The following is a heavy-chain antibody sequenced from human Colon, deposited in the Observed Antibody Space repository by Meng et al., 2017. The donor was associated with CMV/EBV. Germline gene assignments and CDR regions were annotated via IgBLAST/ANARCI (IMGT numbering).Heavy chain of an antibody. D-gene: IGHD7-27*01. CDR1: RYSVSSLD. CDR2: MTPKNGNT. V-gene: IGHV1-8*01. Sequence: KVSCKPFRYSVSSLDINWVRQATGQGLEWMGWMTPKNGNTDSSQKFQGRLTMTWDASISTAYMELSSLRFEDTAVYYCARGVDAGVDFWGQGTLVTVSS. J-gene: IGHJ4*02. CDR3: ARGVDAGVDF.